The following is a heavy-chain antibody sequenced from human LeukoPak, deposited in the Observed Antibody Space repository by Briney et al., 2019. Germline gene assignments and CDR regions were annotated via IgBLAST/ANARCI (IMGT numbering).Heavy chain of an antibody. CDR3: ASDPSYSSGWYDY. J-gene: IGHJ4*02. CDR1: GFTFNSYW. V-gene: IGHV3-74*01. D-gene: IGHD6-19*01. Sequence: QPGGSLRLSCAASGFTFNSYWMHWVRQAPGKGLVWVSRIYSDGSSANYADSVKGRFTISRDNAKNTLYLQMNSLRAEDTAVYYCASDPSYSSGWYDYWGQGTLVAVSS. CDR2: IYSDGSSA.